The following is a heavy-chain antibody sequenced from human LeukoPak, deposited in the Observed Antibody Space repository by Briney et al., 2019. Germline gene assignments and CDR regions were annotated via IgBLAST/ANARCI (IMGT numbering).Heavy chain of an antibody. J-gene: IGHJ4*02. V-gene: IGHV4-31*03. CDR2: IYFRGDT. D-gene: IGHD2-8*01. CDR1: GVSMSIGAHY. CDR3: ARGMANFEY. Sequence: SETLSLTCNVSGVSMSIGAHYWSWIRQLPGKGLEWIGYIYFRGDTYYNPSLRSRVAITIDESKNQFSLRLASVTEADRAVYYCARGMANFEYWGQGIPVTVSS.